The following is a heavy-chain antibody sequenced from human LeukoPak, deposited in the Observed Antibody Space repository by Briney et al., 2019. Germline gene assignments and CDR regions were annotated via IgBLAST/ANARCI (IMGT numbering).Heavy chain of an antibody. CDR1: GGSISSYY. V-gene: IGHV4-59*01. Sequence: SETLSLTCTVSGGSISSYYWSWIRQPPGKGLELIGYIYYSGSTNYNPSLKSRVTISVDTSKNQFSLKLSSVTAADTAVYYCARCSRVGAPDGMDIWGQGTTVTVSS. CDR2: IYYSGST. J-gene: IGHJ6*02. D-gene: IGHD1-26*01. CDR3: ARCSRVGAPDGMDI.